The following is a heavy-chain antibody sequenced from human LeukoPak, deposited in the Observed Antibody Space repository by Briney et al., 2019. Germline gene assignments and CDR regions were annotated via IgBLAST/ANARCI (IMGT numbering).Heavy chain of an antibody. CDR1: GGSISSY. J-gene: IGHJ4*02. CDR2: IYFTGTT. CDR3: VNGGSYLTK. V-gene: IGHV4-59*01. Sequence: SETLSLTCTVSGGSISSYWSWIRRYPGKGLAWIGYIYFTGTTNYNPSLKSRLTISIGTSRNQFSLKLSSATAADTAIYYCVNGGSYLTKWGQGTLVTVSS. D-gene: IGHD3-10*01.